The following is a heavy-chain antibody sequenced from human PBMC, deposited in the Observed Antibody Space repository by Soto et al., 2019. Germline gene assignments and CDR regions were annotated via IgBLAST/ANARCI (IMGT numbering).Heavy chain of an antibody. CDR2: ISGSGGNT. V-gene: IGHV3-23*01. J-gene: IGHJ4*02. CDR1: GFTFTSYA. CDR3: AKDPAYSYAY. D-gene: IGHD5-18*01. Sequence: GGSLRLSCAASGFTFTSYAMHWVRQAPGKGLEWVSAISGSGGNTYYADSVKGRFTISRDNSKNTLYLQLSSLTAEDTAVYYCAKDPAYSYAYWGQGTLVTVSS.